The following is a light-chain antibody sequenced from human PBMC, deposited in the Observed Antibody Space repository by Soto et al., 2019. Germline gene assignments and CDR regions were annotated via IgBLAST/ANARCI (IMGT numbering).Light chain of an antibody. CDR2: KAS. Sequence: DIQMTQSPSTLSASVGDRVTITCRASQSISSWLAWFQQKPGKAPNLLIHKASSLESGVPSRFSGSGSGTEFTLTICSLQPDDFATYFCQQYNSYLWTFGQGTKVEIK. CDR1: QSISSW. V-gene: IGKV1-5*03. J-gene: IGKJ1*01. CDR3: QQYNSYLWT.